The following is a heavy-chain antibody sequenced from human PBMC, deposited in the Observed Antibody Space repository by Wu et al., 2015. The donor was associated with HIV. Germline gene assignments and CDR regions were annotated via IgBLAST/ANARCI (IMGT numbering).Heavy chain of an antibody. J-gene: IGHJ6*03. CDR2: INPDTGDT. V-gene: IGHV1-2*02. CDR3: ARDWQFHVVFGDFYMDV. CDR1: GYTFTDYC. Sequence: QVQLVQSGAEVQKSGASVKVSCKTSGYTFTDYCIHWVRQAPGQGLQWMGWINPDTGDTNYAETFKGRVTMTRDTSISTFYMVLTSLKFNDTAIYYCARDWQFHVVFGDFYMDVWGNGTTVIVSS. D-gene: IGHD3-16*01.